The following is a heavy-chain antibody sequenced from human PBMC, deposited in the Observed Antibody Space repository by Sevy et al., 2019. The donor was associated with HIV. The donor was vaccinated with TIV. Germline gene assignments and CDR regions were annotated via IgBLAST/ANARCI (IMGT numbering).Heavy chain of an antibody. D-gene: IGHD5-12*01. CDR1: VYTFTGYY. J-gene: IGHJ6*02. Sequence: ASVKVSCKASVYTFTGYYMHWVRQAPGQGLEWMGRINPNSGGTNYAQKFQGRVTMTRDTSISTAYMELSRLRSDDTAVYYCARSQERGYYYYYYGMDVWGQGTTVTVSS. CDR2: INPNSGGT. V-gene: IGHV1-2*06. CDR3: ARSQERGYYYYYYGMDV.